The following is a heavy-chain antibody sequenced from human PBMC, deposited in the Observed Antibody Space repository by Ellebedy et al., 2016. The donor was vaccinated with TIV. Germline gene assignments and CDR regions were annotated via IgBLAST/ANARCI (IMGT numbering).Heavy chain of an antibody. Sequence: GGSLRLXXAASGFTFSSYAMHWVRQAPGKGLEWVAVISYDGSNKYYADSVKGRFTISRDNSKNTLYLQMNSLRAEDTAVYYCARDGPHTYYYDSSGPPPYYFDYWGQGTLVTVSS. CDR2: ISYDGSNK. J-gene: IGHJ4*02. CDR1: GFTFSSYA. D-gene: IGHD3-22*01. CDR3: ARDGPHTYYYDSSGPPPYYFDY. V-gene: IGHV3-30-3*01.